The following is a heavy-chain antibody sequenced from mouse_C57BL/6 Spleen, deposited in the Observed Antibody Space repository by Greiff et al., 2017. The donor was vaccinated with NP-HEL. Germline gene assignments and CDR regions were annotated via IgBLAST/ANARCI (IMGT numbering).Heavy chain of an antibody. V-gene: IGHV1-82*01. CDR1: GYAFSSSW. CDR3: ARSSQTAQATVAY. Sequence: QVQLKQSGPELVKPGASVKISCKASGYAFSSSWMNWVKQRPGTGLEWIGRIYPGDGDTNYNGKFKGKATLTADKSSSTAYMQLSSLTSEDSAVYFCARSSQTAQATVAYWGQGTLVTVSA. J-gene: IGHJ3*01. CDR2: IYPGDGDT. D-gene: IGHD3-2*02.